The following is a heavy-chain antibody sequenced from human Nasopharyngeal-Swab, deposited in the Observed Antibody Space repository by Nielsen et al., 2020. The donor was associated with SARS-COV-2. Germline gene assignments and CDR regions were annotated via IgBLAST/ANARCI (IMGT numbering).Heavy chain of an antibody. CDR2: INAGNGNT. D-gene: IGHD4-17*01. CDR3: ASLSAVTTSDY. Sequence: ASVKVSCKTSGYTFSNYGLHWVRRAPGQRLEWMGWINAGNGNTKYSQKFQGRVTITRDTSARTVYMELSRLKSDDTAVYYCASLSAVTTSDYWGQGTLVTVSS. J-gene: IGHJ4*02. CDR1: GYTFSNYG. V-gene: IGHV1-3*01.